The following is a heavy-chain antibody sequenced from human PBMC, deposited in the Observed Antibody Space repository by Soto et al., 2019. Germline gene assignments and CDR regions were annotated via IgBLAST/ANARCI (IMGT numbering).Heavy chain of an antibody. D-gene: IGHD6-6*01. CDR3: ARHGYSSSPRALFDY. J-gene: IGHJ4*02. CDR2: IYYSGST. V-gene: IGHV4-59*08. Sequence: PSETLCLTCTVSGGSISSYYWSWIRQPPGKGLEWIGYIYYSGSTNYNPSLKSRVTISVDTSKNQFSLKLSSVTAADTAVYYCARHGYSSSPRALFDYWGQGALVTVSS. CDR1: GGSISSYY.